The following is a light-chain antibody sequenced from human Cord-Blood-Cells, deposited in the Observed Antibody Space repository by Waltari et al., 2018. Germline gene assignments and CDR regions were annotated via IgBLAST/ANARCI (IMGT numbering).Light chain of an antibody. J-gene: IGKJ4*01. Sequence: DIQMTQSPSSLSASVGDRVTITCRESQSISSYLNWYQQKPGKAPKLLIYAASSLQSGVPSRFSGSGSGRDFTLTISSLQPEEFATYYCQQSYSTPPTFGGGTTVEIK. V-gene: IGKV1-39*01. CDR2: AAS. CDR1: QSISSY. CDR3: QQSYSTPPT.